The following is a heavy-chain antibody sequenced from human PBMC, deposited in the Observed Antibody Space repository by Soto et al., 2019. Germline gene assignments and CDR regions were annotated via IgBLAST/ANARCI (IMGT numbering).Heavy chain of an antibody. CDR2: IGSSGSDT. J-gene: IGHJ4*02. Sequence: PGGSLRLSCAASGFTFSSFAMSWVRQAPGKGLEWVSSIGSSGSDTYYAASVKGRFTISRDNSKHTLFLQMNSLRAEDTAVYHCAKVITIFGAITPPFDSWGQGTLVTVSS. CDR1: GFTFSSFA. D-gene: IGHD3-3*01. CDR3: AKVITIFGAITPPFDS. V-gene: IGHV3-23*01.